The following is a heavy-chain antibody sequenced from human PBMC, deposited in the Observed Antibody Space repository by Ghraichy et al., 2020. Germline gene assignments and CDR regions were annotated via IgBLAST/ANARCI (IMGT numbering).Heavy chain of an antibody. V-gene: IGHV5-51*01. D-gene: IGHD6-13*01. Sequence: GSLNISCKGSGYSFTSYWIGWVRQMPGKGLEWMGIIYPGDSDTRYSPSFQGQVTISADKSISTAYLQWSSLKASDTAMYYCARHREEFEQQLYNWFDPWGQGTLVTVSS. CDR3: ARHREEFEQQLYNWFDP. CDR1: GYSFTSYW. CDR2: IYPGDSDT. J-gene: IGHJ5*02.